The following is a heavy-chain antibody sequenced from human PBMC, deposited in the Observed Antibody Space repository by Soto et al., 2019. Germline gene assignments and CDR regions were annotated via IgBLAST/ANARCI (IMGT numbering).Heavy chain of an antibody. V-gene: IGHV3-23*01. CDR1: GFTFSSYA. J-gene: IGHJ4*02. CDR2: LSGSGGST. D-gene: IGHD4-17*01. Sequence: GGSLRLSCAASGFTFSSYAMSWVRQAPGKGLEWVSALSGSGGSTYYADSVKGRFTISIDTSKNTLYLQMNSLRAEDTAVYYCAKAPDPDYGILFDYWGQGTLVTVSS. CDR3: AKAPDPDYGILFDY.